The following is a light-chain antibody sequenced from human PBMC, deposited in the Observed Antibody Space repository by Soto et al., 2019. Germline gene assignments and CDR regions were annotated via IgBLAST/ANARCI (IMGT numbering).Light chain of an antibody. CDR3: SSLTGSTPLYV. CDR1: SXDVGGYNY. Sequence: QSALAQPASLSGSPGQSITISCTGTSXDVGGYNYVSWYQQHPGKAPKLMIYEVRNRPSGVSNRFSGSKSGNTASLTISGLQAEDEADYYCSSLTGSTPLYVFGTGTKVTVL. CDR2: EVR. V-gene: IGLV2-14*01. J-gene: IGLJ1*01.